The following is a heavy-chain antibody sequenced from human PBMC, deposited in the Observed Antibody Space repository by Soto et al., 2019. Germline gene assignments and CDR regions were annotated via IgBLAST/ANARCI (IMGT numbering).Heavy chain of an antibody. Sequence: SETLSLTCTVSGGSISSDDYYWSWIRQTPGRGLEWIGYIHSSGSIYYNPSLKSRATMSIDTAGNQFSLKVSSVTVADTAVYYCARDLDGLHDDTSGPFPRPGWGQGTLVTVSS. J-gene: IGHJ1*01. D-gene: IGHD3-22*01. CDR3: ARDLDGLHDDTSGPFPRPG. CDR2: IHSSGSI. V-gene: IGHV4-30-4*01. CDR1: GGSISSDDYY.